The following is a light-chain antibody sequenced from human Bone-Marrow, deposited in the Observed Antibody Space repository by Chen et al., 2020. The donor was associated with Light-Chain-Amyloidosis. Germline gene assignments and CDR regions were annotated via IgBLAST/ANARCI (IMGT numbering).Light chain of an antibody. Sequence: IPMTLSPSSLSASVGHRVTITCHASQDIAKFLSWYQQRPGKAPNLLIYDVSNLHTGVPSRFSGNGSGTHFTLTISSLQPEDIATYYCQRYDGVTLFNFGTGTKVDLK. V-gene: IGKV1-33*01. CDR1: QDIAKF. CDR2: DVS. CDR3: QRYDGVTLFN. J-gene: IGKJ3*01.